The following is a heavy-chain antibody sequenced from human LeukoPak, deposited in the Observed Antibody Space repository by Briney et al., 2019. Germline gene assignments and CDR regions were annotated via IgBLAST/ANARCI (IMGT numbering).Heavy chain of an antibody. V-gene: IGHV5-10-1*01. CDR2: IDPSDSYT. J-gene: IGHJ5*02. CDR1: GYSFTSYW. Sequence: GESLKISCKGCGYSFTSYWITWVRQPPGKGLEWMGRIDPSDSYTNYSPSFQGRVTISADKSISTAYLQWNSLKASDTAMYYCARSVGGLGSWEPKWFDPWGQGTLVTVSS. CDR3: ARSVGGLGSWEPKWFDP. D-gene: IGHD3-10*01.